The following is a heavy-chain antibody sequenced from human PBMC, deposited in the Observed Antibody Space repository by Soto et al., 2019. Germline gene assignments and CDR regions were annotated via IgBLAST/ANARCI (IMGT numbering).Heavy chain of an antibody. CDR3: TTDWTSWALDI. V-gene: IGHV3-15*01. CDR2: IKSKTDGGTT. CDR1: GFTFSNAW. J-gene: IGHJ3*02. Sequence: PGGSLRLSCAASGFTFSNAWMSWVRQAPGKGQEWVGRIKSKTDGGTTDYTAPVKGRFTISRDDSKNTLYLQMNSLKTEDTAIYYCTTDWTSWALDIWGQGTMVTVS. D-gene: IGHD3-3*01.